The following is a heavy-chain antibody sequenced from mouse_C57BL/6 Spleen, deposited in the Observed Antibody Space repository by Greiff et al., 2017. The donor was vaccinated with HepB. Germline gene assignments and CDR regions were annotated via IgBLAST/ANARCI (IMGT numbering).Heavy chain of an antibody. J-gene: IGHJ4*01. D-gene: IGHD1-1*01. V-gene: IGHV1-64*01. CDR1: GYTFTSYW. CDR3: ARSGSNLYAMDY. Sequence: VQLQQPGAELVKPGASVKLSCKASGYTFTSYWMHWVKQRPGQGLEWIGMIHPNSGSTNYNEKFKSKATLTVDKSSSTAYMQLSSLTSEDSAVYYCARSGSNLYAMDYWGQGTSVTVSS. CDR2: IHPNSGST.